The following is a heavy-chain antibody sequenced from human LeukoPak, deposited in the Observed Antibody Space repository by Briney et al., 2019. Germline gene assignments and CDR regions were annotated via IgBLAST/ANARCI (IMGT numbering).Heavy chain of an antibody. D-gene: IGHD6-13*01. Sequence: SETLSLTCTVSGGSISSYYWSWIRQPAGKGLEWIGRIYTSGSTNYNPSLKSRVTISVDKSKNQFSLKLSSVTAADTAVYYCARLGGSSSWYVGYHYMDVWGKGTTVTVSS. J-gene: IGHJ6*03. V-gene: IGHV4-4*07. CDR2: IYTSGST. CDR3: ARLGGSSSWYVGYHYMDV. CDR1: GGSISSYY.